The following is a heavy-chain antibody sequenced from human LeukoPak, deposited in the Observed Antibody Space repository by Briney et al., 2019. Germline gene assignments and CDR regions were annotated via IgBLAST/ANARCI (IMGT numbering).Heavy chain of an antibody. J-gene: IGHJ4*02. CDR1: GFTFSNAW. CDR3: ARDVGVVTAGD. Sequence: GGSLRLSCAASGFTFSNAWMNWVRQAPGKGLEWVSVIYSGGSTYYADSVKGRFTISRDNSKNTLYLQMNSLRAEDTAVYYCARDVGVVTAGDWGQGTLVTVSS. CDR2: IYSGGST. V-gene: IGHV3-53*01. D-gene: IGHD2-21*02.